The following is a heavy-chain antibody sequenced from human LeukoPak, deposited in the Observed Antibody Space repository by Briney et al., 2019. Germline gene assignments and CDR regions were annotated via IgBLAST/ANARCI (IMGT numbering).Heavy chain of an antibody. CDR3: ARGVTIFGVVISDY. V-gene: IGHV4-34*01. CDR2: INHSGST. J-gene: IGHJ4*02. D-gene: IGHD3-3*01. Sequence: SETLSLTCAVYGGSFSGYYWSWIRQPPGKGLEWIGEINHSGSTNYNPSLKSRVTISVDTSKNQFSLKLSSVTAADTAVYYCARGVTIFGVVISDYWGQGTLVTVSS. CDR1: GGSFSGYY.